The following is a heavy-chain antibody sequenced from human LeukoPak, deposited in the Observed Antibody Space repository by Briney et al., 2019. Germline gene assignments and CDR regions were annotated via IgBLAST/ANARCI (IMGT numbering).Heavy chain of an antibody. D-gene: IGHD3/OR15-3a*01. CDR2: ISYSGST. Sequence: SETLSLTCTVSGGSISSYSRSWVRQPPGKGLEWVGYISYSGSTKYNPFLKTRVTILVDTSENQFSLKLSAVTATDTAVYYCARGLAPSGYFDYWGQGTLATVSS. V-gene: IGHV4-59*08. CDR3: ARGLAPSGYFDY. J-gene: IGHJ4*02. CDR1: GGSISSYS.